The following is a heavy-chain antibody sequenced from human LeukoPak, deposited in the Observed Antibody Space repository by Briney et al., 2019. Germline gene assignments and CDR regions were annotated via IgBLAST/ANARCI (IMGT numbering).Heavy chain of an antibody. CDR2: IKKDGSEK. J-gene: IGHJ4*02. D-gene: IGHD6-19*01. CDR3: TELGGTFDCFDY. CDR1: GFTFSTYW. V-gene: IGHV3-7*05. Sequence: GGSLRLSCVASGFTFSTYWMSWVRQAPEKGLEWVATIKKDGSEKYYVDSVKGRFTISRDNAKNSLYLQMNSLRAEDTAVYYCTELGGTFDCFDYWGQGTLVTVSS.